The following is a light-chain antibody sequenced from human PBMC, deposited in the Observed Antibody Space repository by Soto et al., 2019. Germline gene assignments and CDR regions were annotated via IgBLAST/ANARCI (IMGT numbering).Light chain of an antibody. J-gene: IGKJ4*01. CDR2: GVS. Sequence: EIVMTQSPATLSVSPGEGATLSCRASQSDRSDLAWYQHKPGLAPRLLIYGVSTRATGIPVRFSGSGSGTEFTLSISSLQSEDPAIYYCQHYNNLPLTFGGGTKVDIK. V-gene: IGKV3-15*01. CDR3: QHYNNLPLT. CDR1: QSDRSD.